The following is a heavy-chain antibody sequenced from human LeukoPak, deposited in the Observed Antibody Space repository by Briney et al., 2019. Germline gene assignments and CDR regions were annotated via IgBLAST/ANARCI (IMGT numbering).Heavy chain of an antibody. D-gene: IGHD3-3*01. CDR3: ARLSQFGVLRFSYYMDV. V-gene: IGHV4-38-2*02. Sequence: SETLSLTCTVSGYSISSGYYWGWIRQPPGKGLEWIGSIHHSGSTYYNPSLKSRVTISVDTSKNQFSLKLSSVTAADTAVYYCARLSQFGVLRFSYYMDVWGKGTTVTVSS. J-gene: IGHJ6*03. CDR2: IHHSGST. CDR1: GYSISSGYY.